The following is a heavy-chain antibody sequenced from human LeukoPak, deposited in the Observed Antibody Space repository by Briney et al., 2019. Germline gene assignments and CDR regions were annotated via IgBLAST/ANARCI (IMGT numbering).Heavy chain of an antibody. V-gene: IGHV3-23*01. J-gene: IGHJ3*02. D-gene: IGHD3-22*01. CDR3: AKLGYYYDSRTDDAFDI. CDR2: ISGSGGST. Sequence: GGSLRLSCAASGFTFSSYAMSWVRQAPGKGLEWVSAISGSGGSTYYADSVKGRFTISRDNSKNTLYLQMNSLRAEDTAVYCCAKLGYYYDSRTDDAFDIWGQGTMVTVSS. CDR1: GFTFSSYA.